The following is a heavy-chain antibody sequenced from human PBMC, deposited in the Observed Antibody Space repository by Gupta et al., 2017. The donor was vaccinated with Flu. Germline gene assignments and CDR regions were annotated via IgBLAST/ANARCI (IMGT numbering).Heavy chain of an antibody. D-gene: IGHD3-22*01. Sequence: FRQTPKKGLDGVSYISGSGTTIYYADSVKGRFTISRDNAKNSLYLQMNSLRAEDTAVYYCASYYYDSSGTHFWGQGTLVTVSS. V-gene: IGHV3-48*01. J-gene: IGHJ4*02. CDR3: ASYYYDSSGTHF. CDR2: ISGSGTTI.